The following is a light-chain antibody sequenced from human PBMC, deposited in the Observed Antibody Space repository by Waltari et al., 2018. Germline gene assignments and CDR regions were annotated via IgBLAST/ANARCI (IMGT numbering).Light chain of an antibody. V-gene: IGKV1-5*03. Sequence: DVQMTQSPSTLSASVGDTVSITCRASQSIMSWLAWYQQNAGKAPKVLISKASTLESGVPSRFSGSESGTEFTLTISNLQPDDFATYYCQQYNTDYTFGQGTILEIK. CDR1: QSIMSW. CDR2: KAS. J-gene: IGKJ2*01. CDR3: QQYNTDYT.